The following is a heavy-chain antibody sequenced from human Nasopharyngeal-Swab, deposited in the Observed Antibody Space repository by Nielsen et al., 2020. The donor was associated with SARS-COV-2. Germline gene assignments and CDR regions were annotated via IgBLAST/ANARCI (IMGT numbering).Heavy chain of an antibody. J-gene: IGHJ1*01. CDR2: ISASGGST. Sequence: GGSLRLSCAASGFTFSSYAMSWVRQAPGKGLEWVSAISASGGSTYYADSVKGRFTISRDNSKNTLYLQMNSLRAEDTAVYYCAKAPRGITMSYFQHWGQGTLVTVSS. V-gene: IGHV3-23*01. D-gene: IGHD3-10*02. CDR3: AKAPRGITMSYFQH. CDR1: GFTFSSYA.